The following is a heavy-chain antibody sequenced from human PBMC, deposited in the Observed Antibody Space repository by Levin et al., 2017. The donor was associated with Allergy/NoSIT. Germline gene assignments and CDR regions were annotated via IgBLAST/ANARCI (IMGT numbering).Heavy chain of an antibody. V-gene: IGHV4-39*01. CDR1: GGSISSSSYY. D-gene: IGHD5-12*01. J-gene: IGHJ4*02. Sequence: SETLSLTCTVSGGSISSSSYYWGWIRQPPGKGLEWIGSIYYSGSTYYNPSLKSRVTISVDTSKNQFSLKLSSVTAADTAVYYCARQVRSAGYSGYGGDFDYWGQGTLVTVSS. CDR3: ARQVRSAGYSGYGGDFDY. CDR2: IYYSGST.